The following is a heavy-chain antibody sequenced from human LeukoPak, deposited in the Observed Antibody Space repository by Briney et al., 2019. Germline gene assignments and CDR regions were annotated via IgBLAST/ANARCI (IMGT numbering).Heavy chain of an antibody. CDR3: AITGGSSGSLDY. J-gene: IGHJ4*02. CDR2: ISSSSSYI. CDR1: GFTFSNAW. D-gene: IGHD3-22*01. V-gene: IGHV3-21*01. Sequence: GGSLRLSCAASGFTFSNAWMNWVRQAPGKGLEWVSSISSSSSYIYYADSVKGRFTISRDNAKNSLYLQMNSLRAEDTAVYYCAITGGSSGSLDYWGQGTLVTVSS.